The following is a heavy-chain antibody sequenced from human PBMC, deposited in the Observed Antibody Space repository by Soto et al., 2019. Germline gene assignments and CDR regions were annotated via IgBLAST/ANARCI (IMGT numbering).Heavy chain of an antibody. CDR3: AKEFCSGGSCYFTTYYFDY. J-gene: IGHJ4*02. CDR2: ISYDGSNK. CDR1: GFTFSSYG. D-gene: IGHD2-15*01. V-gene: IGHV3-30*18. Sequence: GGSLRLSCAASGFTFSSYGMHWVRQAPGKGLEWVAVISYDGSNKYYADSVKGRFTISRDNSKNTLYLQMNSLRAGDTAVYYCAKEFCSGGSCYFTTYYFDYWGQGTLVTVSS.